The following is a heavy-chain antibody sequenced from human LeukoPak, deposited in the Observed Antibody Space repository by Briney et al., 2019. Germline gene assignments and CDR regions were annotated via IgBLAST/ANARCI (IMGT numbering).Heavy chain of an antibody. CDR3: ARRLRLIDNWFDP. CDR1: GYTFTGYY. J-gene: IGHJ5*02. Sequence: SVKVSCKASGYTFTGYYMHWVRQAPGQGLEWMGGIIPIFGTADYAQKFQGRVTITADESTSTAYMELSSLRSEDTAVYYCARRLRLIDNWFDPWGQGTLVTVSS. CDR2: IIPIFGTA. D-gene: IGHD5-12*01. V-gene: IGHV1-69*13.